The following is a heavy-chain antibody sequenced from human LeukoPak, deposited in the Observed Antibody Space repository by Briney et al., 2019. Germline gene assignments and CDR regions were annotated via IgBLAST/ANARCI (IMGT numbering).Heavy chain of an antibody. Sequence: SVKVSCKTSGFTFISSAVQWVRQARGQRLEWIGWIVVGSGNTNYAQESQERVTITRDMSTSTAYMELSSLRSEDTAVYYCAADPSYSSGYRYYFDYWGQGTLVTVSS. V-gene: IGHV1-58*01. CDR3: AADPSYSSGYRYYFDY. CDR1: GFTFISSA. J-gene: IGHJ4*02. CDR2: IVVGSGNT. D-gene: IGHD3-22*01.